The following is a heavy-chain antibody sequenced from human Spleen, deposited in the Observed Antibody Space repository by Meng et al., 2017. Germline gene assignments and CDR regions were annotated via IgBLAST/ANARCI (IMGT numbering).Heavy chain of an antibody. J-gene: IGHJ4*02. CDR1: GGTFSSYA. CDR2: IIPIFGTA. D-gene: IGHD6-13*01. V-gene: IGHV1-69*06. Sequence: VQLVRAGAERKKPWSSVKVSCKASGGTFSSYAISWVRQAPGQGLEWMGGIIPIFGTANYAQKFQGRVTITADKSTSTAYMELSSLRSEDTAVYYCARGRLRYSSDYWGQGTLVTVSS. CDR3: ARGRLRYSSDY.